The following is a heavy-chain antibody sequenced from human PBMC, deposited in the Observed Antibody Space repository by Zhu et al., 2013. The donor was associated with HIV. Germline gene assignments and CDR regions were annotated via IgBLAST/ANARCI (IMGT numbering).Heavy chain of an antibody. J-gene: IGHJ6*02. Sequence: QVQLVQSGAEVKKPGSSVKVSCKASGGTFNTYGISWVRQAPGQGLEWMGGIIPIFATANYAQKFQGRVTITADESTSTAYMELSSLRSEDTAMYYCARGGYNWNDESYYYAMDVWGQGTTVTVSS. CDR3: ARGGYNWNDESYYYAMDV. CDR2: IIPIFATA. D-gene: IGHD1-1*01. V-gene: IGHV1-69*01. CDR1: GGTFNTYG.